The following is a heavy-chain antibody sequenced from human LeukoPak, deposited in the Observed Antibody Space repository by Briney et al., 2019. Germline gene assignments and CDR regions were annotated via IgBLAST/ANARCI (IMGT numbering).Heavy chain of an antibody. D-gene: IGHD6-13*01. V-gene: IGHV4-39*07. J-gene: IGHJ5*02. CDR3: ARRGSSWNWFDP. Sequence: PSETLSLTCTVSGGSISSSSYYWGWIRQPPGKGLEWIGSIYYSGSTYYNPSLKSRVTISVDTSKNQFSVKLSSVTAADTAVYYCARRGSSWNWFDPWGQGTLVTVSS. CDR1: GGSISSSSYY. CDR2: IYYSGST.